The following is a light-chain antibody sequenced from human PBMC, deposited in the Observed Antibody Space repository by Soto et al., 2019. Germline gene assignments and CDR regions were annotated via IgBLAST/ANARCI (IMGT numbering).Light chain of an antibody. Sequence: DIPMPQYPSSVSASVGARVTITFRASQGISSWLAWYQQKPGKAPKLLIYAASSLQSGVPSRFSGSGSGTDFTLTISSLQPEDFATYYCQQFNNYPITFGQGTRLEIK. CDR1: QGISSW. V-gene: IGKV1-12*01. J-gene: IGKJ5*01. CDR2: AAS. CDR3: QQFNNYPIT.